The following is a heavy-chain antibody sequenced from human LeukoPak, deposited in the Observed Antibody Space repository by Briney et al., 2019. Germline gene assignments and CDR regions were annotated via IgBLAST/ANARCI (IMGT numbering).Heavy chain of an antibody. CDR1: GYSISSGYY. J-gene: IGHJ5*02. CDR2: IYHSGST. Sequence: SETLSLTCTVSGYSISSGYYWGWIRQPPGKGLEWIGSIYHSGSTYYNPSLKSRVTISVDTSKNQFSLKLSSVTAADTAVYYCARDSVVEGFDPWGQGTLVTVSS. D-gene: IGHD2-15*01. CDR3: ARDSVVEGFDP. V-gene: IGHV4-38-2*02.